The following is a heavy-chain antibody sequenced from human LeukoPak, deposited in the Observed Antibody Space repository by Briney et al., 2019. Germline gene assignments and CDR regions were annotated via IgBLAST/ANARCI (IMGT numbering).Heavy chain of an antibody. D-gene: IGHD2-15*01. CDR1: GFTFSSYA. CDR3: AKDHRVGQLLLLP. V-gene: IGHV3-23*01. J-gene: IGHJ5*02. Sequence: GGSLRLSCAASGFTFSSYAMTWVRQAPGMGMQWVATISGGGGSTYYADSVKGRFTISRDNSKNTLYLQMNNLRAEDTAVYYCAKDHRVGQLLLLPWGQGTLVTVSS. CDR2: ISGGGGST.